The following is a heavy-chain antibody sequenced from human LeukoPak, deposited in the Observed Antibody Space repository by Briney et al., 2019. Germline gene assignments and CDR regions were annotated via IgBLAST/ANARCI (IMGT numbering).Heavy chain of an antibody. CDR1: GYTISSDW. J-gene: IGHJ6*03. Sequence: WGSLRLSCTASGYTISSDWISCCLQAPRKKLQWVANIKYDRSENYYVESVKGRFTISRDNAKNSLYVQMNSLRAEDTAVYYCARDPYSGRYGDYYYYMDVWGKGTTVTISS. V-gene: IGHV3-7*01. D-gene: IGHD1-26*01. CDR3: ARDPYSGRYGDYYYYMDV. CDR2: IKYDRSEN.